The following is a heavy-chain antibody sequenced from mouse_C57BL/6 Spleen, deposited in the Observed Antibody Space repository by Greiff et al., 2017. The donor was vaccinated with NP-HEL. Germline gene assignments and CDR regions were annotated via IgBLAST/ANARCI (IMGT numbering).Heavy chain of an antibody. Sequence: VQVVESGPGLVAPSQSLSITCTVSGFSLTSYGVDWVRQSPGKGLEWLGVIWGVGSTNYNSAIKSRLSISKDNSNSQVFLKMNSLQTDDTAMYCCGSCHIYDGYYRRFAYWGQGTLVTVSA. CDR3: GSCHIYDGYYRRFAY. CDR2: IWGVGST. D-gene: IGHD2-3*01. V-gene: IGHV2-6*01. CDR1: GFSLTSYG. J-gene: IGHJ3*01.